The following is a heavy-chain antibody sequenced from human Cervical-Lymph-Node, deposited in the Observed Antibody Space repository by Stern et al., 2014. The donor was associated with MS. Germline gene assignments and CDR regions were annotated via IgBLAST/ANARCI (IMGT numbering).Heavy chain of an antibody. J-gene: IGHJ3*01. CDR2: ISSSSTYI. Sequence: VQLVESGGGLVKPGGSLRLSGAASGLTFSSHSMNWVRQAPGKGLEWVSSISSSSTYIFYADSVKGRSTISRDDAKNSLYLQMNSLRVEDTAVYYCASGGWGVWGQGTMVTVSA. CDR3: ASGGWGV. V-gene: IGHV3-21*01. CDR1: GLTFSSHS. D-gene: IGHD3-16*01.